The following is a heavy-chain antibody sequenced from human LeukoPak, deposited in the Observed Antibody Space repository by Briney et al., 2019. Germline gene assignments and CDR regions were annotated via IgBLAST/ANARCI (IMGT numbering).Heavy chain of an antibody. CDR2: ISTYNGNT. CDR3: ARGRYCSSTSCYKVYYYYMDV. V-gene: IGHV1-18*01. Sequence: ASVKVSCKASGYTFTSYGISWVRQAPGQGLEWMGWISTYNGNTNYAQKLQGRGTMTTDTSTRTPYMELRSLRSDATAVYYCARGRYCSSTSCYKVYYYYMDVWGKGTTVTVSS. CDR1: GYTFTSYG. J-gene: IGHJ6*03. D-gene: IGHD2-2*02.